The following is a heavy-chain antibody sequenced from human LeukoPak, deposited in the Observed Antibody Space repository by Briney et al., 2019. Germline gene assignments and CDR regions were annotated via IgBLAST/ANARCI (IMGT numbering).Heavy chain of an antibody. Sequence: SETLSLTCTVSGGSISSSSYYWSWIRQPPGKRLEWIGEINHSGSTNYNPSLKSRVTISVDTSKNQFSLKLRSVTAADTALYYCATHVNDYDSSGYYTGWFDPWGQGTLVTVSS. D-gene: IGHD3-22*01. CDR2: INHSGST. CDR1: GGSISSSSYY. CDR3: ATHVNDYDSSGYYTGWFDP. V-gene: IGHV4-39*07. J-gene: IGHJ5*02.